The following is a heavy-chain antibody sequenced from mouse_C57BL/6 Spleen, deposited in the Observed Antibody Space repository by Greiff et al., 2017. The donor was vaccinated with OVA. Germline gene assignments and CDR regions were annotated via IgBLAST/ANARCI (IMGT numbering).Heavy chain of an antibody. D-gene: IGHD1-1*01. CDR3: ARDLITTVVAPYFDY. Sequence: QVQLQQSGPELVKPGASVKISCKASGYAFSSSWMNWVKQRPGKGLEWIGRIYPGDGDTNYNGKFKGKATLTADKSSGTAYMQLSSLTSEDSAVYFCARDLITTVVAPYFDYWGQGTTLTVSS. V-gene: IGHV1-82*01. CDR2: IYPGDGDT. CDR1: GYAFSSSW. J-gene: IGHJ2*01.